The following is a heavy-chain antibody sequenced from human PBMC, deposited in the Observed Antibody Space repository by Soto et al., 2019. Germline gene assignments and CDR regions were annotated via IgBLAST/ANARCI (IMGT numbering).Heavy chain of an antibody. J-gene: IGHJ6*02. D-gene: IGHD3-16*01. Sequence: QLQLQESGPGLVKPSETLSLTCSVSNGSVRGNSYFWDWIRQPPGKGLGWIGSISSSGSTHYNPFLTSRLTISVDTSKNTFALNLRSVTAADTGVYFCAKREDSRRFGYMDIWGHGTAVTVS. V-gene: IGHV4-39*02. CDR1: NGSVRGNSYF. CDR3: AKREDSRRFGYMDI. CDR2: ISSSGST.